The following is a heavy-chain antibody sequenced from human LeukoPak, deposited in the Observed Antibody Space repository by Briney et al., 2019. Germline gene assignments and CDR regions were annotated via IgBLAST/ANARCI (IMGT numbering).Heavy chain of an antibody. V-gene: IGHV1-69*13. CDR2: IIPIFGTA. CDR1: GGTFSSYA. Sequence: ASVKVSCKASGGTFSSYAISWVRQAPGQGLEWMGGIIPIFGTANYAQKFQGRVTITADESTSTAYMELSSLRSEDTAVYYCARGVTTRGYFDYWGQGTLVTPSS. D-gene: IGHD4-11*01. CDR3: ARGVTTRGYFDY. J-gene: IGHJ4*02.